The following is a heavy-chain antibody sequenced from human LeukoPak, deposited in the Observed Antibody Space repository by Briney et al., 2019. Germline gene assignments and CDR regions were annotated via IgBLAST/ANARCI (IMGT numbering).Heavy chain of an antibody. CDR1: GFTFSSYW. CDR2: IITDGSST. J-gene: IGHJ4*02. V-gene: IGHV3-74*01. D-gene: IGHD3-22*01. CDR3: ARDPTSYYYQNSGYYYDY. Sequence: GGSLRLSCAASGFTFSSYWMHWVRQAPGKGLVWVSRIITDGSSTSYADSVKGRFTISRDNAKNTLYLQMNSLRAEDTAVYYCARDPTSYYYQNSGYYYDYWGQGTLVTVSS.